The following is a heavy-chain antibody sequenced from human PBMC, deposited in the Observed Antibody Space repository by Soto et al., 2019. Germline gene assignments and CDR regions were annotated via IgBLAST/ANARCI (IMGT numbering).Heavy chain of an antibody. V-gene: IGHV3-30*18. J-gene: IGHJ5*02. Sequence: HPGGSLRLSCAASGFTFSIYGMHWVFQAPGKGLEWVAVISYDGSNKYYADSVKGRFTISRDNSKNTVYLQMNSLRAEDTAVYYCAKDLGYDSSGYYWFETGCQVTL. CDR3: AKDLGYDSSGYYWFET. CDR2: ISYDGSNK. CDR1: GFTFSIYG. D-gene: IGHD3-22*01.